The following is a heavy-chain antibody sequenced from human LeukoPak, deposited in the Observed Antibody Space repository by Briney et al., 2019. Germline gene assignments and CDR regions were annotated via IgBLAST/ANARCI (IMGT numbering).Heavy chain of an antibody. V-gene: IGHV4-61*02. CDR3: ARSHYYYSSLLK. D-gene: IGHD3-22*01. CDR2: IYISGST. CDR1: SGSISSGPYN. Sequence: PSETLSLTCSVSSGSISSGPYNWTWIRQPAGKALEWIGRIYISGSTTYNPALKSRASISLDTSKNQFSLKLSSVTAADTAVYYCARSHYYYSSLLKWGQGILVTVSS. J-gene: IGHJ4*02.